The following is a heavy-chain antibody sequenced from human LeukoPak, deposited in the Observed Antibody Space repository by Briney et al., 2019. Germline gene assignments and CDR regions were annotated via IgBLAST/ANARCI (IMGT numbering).Heavy chain of an antibody. J-gene: IGHJ2*01. Sequence: PSQTLSLTCAVSGGSISSGGYSWSWIRQPPGKGLEWIGYIYHSGSTYYNPSLKSRVTISVDRSKNQFSLKLSSVTAADTAVYYCAREAPILTGYYSHWYFDLWGRGTLVTVSS. D-gene: IGHD3-9*01. CDR2: IYHSGST. CDR1: GGSISSGGYS. V-gene: IGHV4-30-2*01. CDR3: AREAPILTGYYSHWYFDL.